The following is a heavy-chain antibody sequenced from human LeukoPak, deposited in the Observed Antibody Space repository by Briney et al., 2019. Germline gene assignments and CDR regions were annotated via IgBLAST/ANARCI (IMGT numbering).Heavy chain of an antibody. CDR1: GYTFTSYW. V-gene: IGHV5-51*01. CDR2: IYPGDSDT. D-gene: IGHD1-26*01. CDR3: ARRDGSGGFDY. Sequence: GEALKISCKGSGYTFTSYWIGWVRQMPRRGLEWIGIIYPGDSDTRYSPSFPGQVTISADKSISTAYLQWSSLKASDNAMYYCARRDGSGGFDYWGQGTLVTVSS. J-gene: IGHJ4*02.